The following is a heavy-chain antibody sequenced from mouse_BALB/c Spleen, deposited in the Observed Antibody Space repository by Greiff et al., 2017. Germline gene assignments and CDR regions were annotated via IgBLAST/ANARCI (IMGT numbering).Heavy chain of an antibody. Sequence: EVKLMESGGGLVKPGGSLKLSCAASGFAFSSYDMSWVRQTPEKRLEWVAYISSGGGSTYYPDTVKGRFTISRDNAKNTLYLQMSSLKSEDTAMYYCARLISHAMDYWGQGTSVTVSS. D-gene: IGHD6-2*01. J-gene: IGHJ4*01. CDR3: ARLISHAMDY. CDR2: ISSGGGST. V-gene: IGHV5-12-1*01. CDR1: GFAFSSYD.